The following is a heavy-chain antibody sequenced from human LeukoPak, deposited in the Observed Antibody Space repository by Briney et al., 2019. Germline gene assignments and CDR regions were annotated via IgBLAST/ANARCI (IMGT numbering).Heavy chain of an antibody. J-gene: IGHJ4*02. CDR2: INAGNGDT. CDR1: GYTFTNYV. CDR3: ARDDCGDTCYPGGY. Sequence: EASVKVSCAASGYTFTNYVVHWVRQAPGQRPEWVACINAGNGDTKYSQNFQGRVTITRDTSASTAYMELSSLTSEDTALYYCARDDCGDTCYPGGYWGQGTLVTVSS. D-gene: IGHD2-21*01. V-gene: IGHV1-3*01.